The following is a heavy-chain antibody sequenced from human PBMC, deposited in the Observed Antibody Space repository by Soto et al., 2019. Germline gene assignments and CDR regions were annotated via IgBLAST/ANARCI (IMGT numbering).Heavy chain of an antibody. V-gene: IGHV4-30-4*01. CDR1: GGSISSGDYY. CDR3: ARVFQAVVATTFHY. Sequence: NPSETLSLTCTVSGGSISSGDYYWSWIRQPPGKGLEWIGYIYYSGSTYYNPSLKSRVTISVDTSKNQFSLKLSSVTAADTAVYYCARVFQAVVATTFHYWGHGTLVTVSS. J-gene: IGHJ4*01. CDR2: IYYSGST. D-gene: IGHD2-15*01.